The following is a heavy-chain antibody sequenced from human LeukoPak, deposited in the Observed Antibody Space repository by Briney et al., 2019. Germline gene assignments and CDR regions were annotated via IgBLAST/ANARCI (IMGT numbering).Heavy chain of an antibody. J-gene: IGHJ4*02. CDR3: ARRRDGYNFY. CDR2: IYHSGST. Sequence: PSQTLSLTCTVSGGSISSGGYYWSWIRQPPGEGLEWIGYIYHSGSTNYNPSLKSRVTISVDKSKNQFSLKLSSVTAADTAVYYCARRRDGYNFYWGQGTLVTVSS. CDR1: GGSISSGGYY. V-gene: IGHV4-30-2*01. D-gene: IGHD5-24*01.